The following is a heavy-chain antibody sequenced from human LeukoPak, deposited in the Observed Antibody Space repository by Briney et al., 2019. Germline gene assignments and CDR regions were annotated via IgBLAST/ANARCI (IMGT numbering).Heavy chain of an antibody. CDR1: GYSFTNFD. V-gene: IGHV1-8*01. Sequence: ASVKVSCKASGYSFTNFDINWVRPATGQGLVWMGWMNPNSGNKGYAQKFQGRVTMTMNTSITTAYMELSSLRSEDTAVYYCARGPQWRGDYYYMDVWGRGTTVTVSS. CDR3: ARGPQWRGDYYYMDV. D-gene: IGHD6-19*01. CDR2: MNPNSGNK. J-gene: IGHJ6*03.